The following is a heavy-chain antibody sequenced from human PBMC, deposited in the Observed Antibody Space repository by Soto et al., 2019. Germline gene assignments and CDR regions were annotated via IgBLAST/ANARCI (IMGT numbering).Heavy chain of an antibody. CDR3: ARANYGSGSNYYYGMDV. V-gene: IGHV3-33*01. CDR2: IWYDGSNK. CDR1: GFIFSRYG. D-gene: IGHD3-10*01. Sequence: QVQLVESGGGVVQPGRSLRLSCAASGFIFSRYGMHWVRQAPGKGLEWVAVIWYDGSNKYYADSVKGRFTISRDNSKNTLSLQMNSLRAEVTAVYYCARANYGSGSNYYYGMDVWGQGTTVTVSS. J-gene: IGHJ6*02.